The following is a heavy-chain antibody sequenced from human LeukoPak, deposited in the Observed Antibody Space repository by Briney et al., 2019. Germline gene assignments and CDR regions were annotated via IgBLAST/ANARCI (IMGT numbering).Heavy chain of an antibody. Sequence: SETLSLTCTVSGGSISSYYWSWIRQPPGKGLEWIGYIHYSGSTNYNPSLKSRVTISVDTSKNQFSLKLSSVTAADTAVYYCARGSITIFGVVIDGYFDYWGQGTLVTVSS. CDR1: GGSISSYY. D-gene: IGHD3-3*01. CDR3: ARGSITIFGVVIDGYFDY. J-gene: IGHJ4*02. CDR2: IHYSGST. V-gene: IGHV4-59*01.